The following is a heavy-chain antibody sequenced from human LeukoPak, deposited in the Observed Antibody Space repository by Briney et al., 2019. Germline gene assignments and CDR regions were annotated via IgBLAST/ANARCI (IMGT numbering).Heavy chain of an antibody. J-gene: IGHJ5*02. Sequence: ASVKVSCKASGYSFTDYYMHWVRQAPRQGLEWMGWINPNSGGTNSAQEFQGRVTMTRDTSITTVYMEVSWLTSDDTAIYYCARADRLHGGPYLIGPWGQGTLVTVSS. CDR3: ARADRLHGGPYLIGP. D-gene: IGHD2-21*01. CDR2: INPNSGGT. CDR1: GYSFTDYY. V-gene: IGHV1-2*02.